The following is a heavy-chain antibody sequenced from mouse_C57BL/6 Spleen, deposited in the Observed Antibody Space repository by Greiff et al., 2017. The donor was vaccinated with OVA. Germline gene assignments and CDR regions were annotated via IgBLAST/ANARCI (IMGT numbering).Heavy chain of an antibody. D-gene: IGHD2-4*01. Sequence: EVQLQQSGPELVKPGASVKISCKASGYSFNDSNMNWVKQSNGKSLEWIGVINPNYGTTSYNQKFKGKATLTVDQSSSTAYMQLNSLTSEDSAVYYCARGEYYDYDVNAMDYWGQGTSVTVSS. CDR1: GYSFNDSN. CDR3: ARGEYYDYDVNAMDY. J-gene: IGHJ4*01. CDR2: INPNYGTT. V-gene: IGHV1-39*01.